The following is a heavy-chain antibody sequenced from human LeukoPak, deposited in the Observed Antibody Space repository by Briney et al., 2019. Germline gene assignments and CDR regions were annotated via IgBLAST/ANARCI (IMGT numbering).Heavy chain of an antibody. CDR3: AGATATGTGRAFHY. D-gene: IGHD3-10*01. J-gene: IGHJ4*02. CDR1: GESITAYY. Sequence: SETLSLTCAVYGESITAYYWTWIRQPPGKRLEWIGEVRHSGSTNYNPSLKSRVTMSVDMSKNQFSLKLNSATAADTAVYYCAGATATGTGRAFHYWAQGNLVPVSS. CDR2: VRHSGST. V-gene: IGHV4-34*01.